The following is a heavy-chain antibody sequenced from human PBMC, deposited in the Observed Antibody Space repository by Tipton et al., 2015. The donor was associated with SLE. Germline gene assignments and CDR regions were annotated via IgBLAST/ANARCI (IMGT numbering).Heavy chain of an antibody. V-gene: IGHV3-53*01. D-gene: IGHD1-26*01. CDR3: TADPPTGSHLIDY. J-gene: IGHJ4*02. CDR1: GFIVSSNY. Sequence: SLRLSCAASGFIVSSNYMSWVRQAPGKGLEWVSVIYSGDKTYYADSVKGRFTISRDNSKNTLYLQMSSLRAEDTGVYYCTADPPTGSHLIDYWGQGTLVTVSS. CDR2: IYSGDKT.